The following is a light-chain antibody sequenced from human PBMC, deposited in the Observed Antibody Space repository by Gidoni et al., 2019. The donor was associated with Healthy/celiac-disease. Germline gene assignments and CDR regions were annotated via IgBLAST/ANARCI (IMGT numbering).Light chain of an antibody. CDR3: KQYNSYWT. J-gene: IGKJ1*01. CDR1: QSISSW. CDR2: KAS. Sequence: DIQMTQSPSTLSASVGDRVTITCRARQSISSWLAWYQQKPGKAPKLLIYKASSLESGVPSRLSGSGSGTEFTLTISSLQPDDFATYYCKQYNSYWTFGQGTKVEIK. V-gene: IGKV1-5*03.